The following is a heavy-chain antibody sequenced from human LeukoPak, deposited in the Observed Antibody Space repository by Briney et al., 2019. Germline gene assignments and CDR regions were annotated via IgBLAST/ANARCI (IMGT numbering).Heavy chain of an antibody. D-gene: IGHD5-18*01. J-gene: IGHJ4*02. Sequence: SQTLSLTCTVSGGSISSGSYYWSWIRQPAGKGLEWIGRIYTSGSTNYNPSLKSRVTISVDTSKNQFSLKLSSVTAADTAVYYCARFLGRPRENSYGDYWGPGTLVTVSS. CDR1: GGSISSGSYY. V-gene: IGHV4-61*02. CDR2: IYTSGST. CDR3: ARFLGRPRENSYGDY.